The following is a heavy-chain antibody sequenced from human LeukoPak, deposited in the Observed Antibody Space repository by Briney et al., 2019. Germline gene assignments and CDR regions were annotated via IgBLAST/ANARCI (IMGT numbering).Heavy chain of an antibody. V-gene: IGHV3-33*01. CDR3: ARDRGTGTFDY. CDR1: GFTFSSYG. D-gene: IGHD1/OR15-1a*01. J-gene: IGHJ4*02. CDR2: IWYDGCNK. Sequence: GGSLRLSCAASGFTFSSYGMHWVRQAPGKGLEWVAVIWYDGCNKYYADSVKGRFTISRDNSKNTLYLQMNSLRAEDTAVYYCARDRGTGTFDYWGQGTLVTVSS.